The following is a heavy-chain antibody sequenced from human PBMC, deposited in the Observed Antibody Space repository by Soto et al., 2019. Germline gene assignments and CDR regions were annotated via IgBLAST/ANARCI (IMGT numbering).Heavy chain of an antibody. CDR1: GGSMISYY. CDR2: IYYAGST. CDR3: ATAAIGDGSHS. V-gene: IGHV4-59*08. D-gene: IGHD6-25*01. Sequence: SETLSLTCTVSGGSMISYYWSWIRQPPGRGLEWIGFIYYAGSTKYNPSLNSRVTISVDTSKNQFSLTVTSVTAADTAVYYCATAAIGDGSHSRRHGPPVSVPQ. J-gene: IGHJ5*01.